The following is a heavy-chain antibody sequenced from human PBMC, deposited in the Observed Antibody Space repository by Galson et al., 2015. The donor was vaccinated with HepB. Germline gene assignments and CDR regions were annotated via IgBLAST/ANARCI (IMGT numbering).Heavy chain of an antibody. Sequence: SLRLSCAASGFTFSSYSMNWVRQAPGKGLEWVSSISSSSSYIYYADSVKGRFTISRDNAKNSLYLQMNSLRAEDTAVYYCARDETLNGDYGGAFEIWGQGTMVTVSS. CDR1: GFTFSSYS. CDR2: ISSSSSYI. CDR3: ARDETLNGDYGGAFEI. V-gene: IGHV3-21*04. D-gene: IGHD4-17*01. J-gene: IGHJ3*02.